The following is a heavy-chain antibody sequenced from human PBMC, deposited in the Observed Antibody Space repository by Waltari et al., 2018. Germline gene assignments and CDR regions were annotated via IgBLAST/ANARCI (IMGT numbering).Heavy chain of an antibody. D-gene: IGHD3-10*01. V-gene: IGHV4-4*02. CDR3: ARGNVLLWFREPTNAFDI. CDR2: IYHSGST. J-gene: IGHJ3*02. Sequence: QVQLQESGPGLVKPSGTLSLTCAVSGGSISSSNWWSWVRQPPGKGLEWIGEIYHSGSTNYNPALKSRVTISVDKSKNQFSLKLSSVTAADTAVYYCARGNVLLWFREPTNAFDIWGQGTMVTVSS. CDR1: GGSISSSNW.